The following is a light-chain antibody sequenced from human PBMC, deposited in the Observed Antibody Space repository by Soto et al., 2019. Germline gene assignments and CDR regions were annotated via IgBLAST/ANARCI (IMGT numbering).Light chain of an antibody. CDR3: QQYNDRPPIT. CDR2: GSF. CDR1: QSVDNN. V-gene: IGKV3-15*01. J-gene: IGKJ5*01. Sequence: EIAMTQSPVTLSASPGESATPSCRASQSVDNNVAWYQQKPGQAPRLLIVGSFARATGIPARFSGSGSGSEFTLTISGLQSEDFAVYYCQQYNDRPPITFGQGTRLEIK.